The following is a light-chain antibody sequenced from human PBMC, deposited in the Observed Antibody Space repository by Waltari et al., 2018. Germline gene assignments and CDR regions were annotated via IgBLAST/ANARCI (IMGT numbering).Light chain of an antibody. J-gene: IGKJ4*01. CDR3: QQSSNNPAT. V-gene: IGKV1-39*01. CDR2: AAS. Sequence: DIQMTQSPSSLSASVGDRVTITCRASQSISSYLNWYQQKPGKAPKLLIYAASSLQSGVPSRFSGSGSGTDFTLTISSLQPEDSATYYCQQSSNNPATFGEGTKVQIK. CDR1: QSISSY.